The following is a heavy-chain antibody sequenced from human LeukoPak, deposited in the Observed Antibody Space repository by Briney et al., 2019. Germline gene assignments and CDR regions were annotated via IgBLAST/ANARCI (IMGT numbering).Heavy chain of an antibody. CDR1: GFTVSSNY. CDR2: IYGAGST. V-gene: IGHV3-66*01. J-gene: IGHJ4*02. CDR3: ATPRSGYYYYFDY. D-gene: IGHD3-22*01. Sequence: GGSLRLSCAASGFTVSSNYMSWVRQAPGKGLEWVSVIYGAGSTYYADSVKGRFTISRDNSKNTLYLQMNSLRAKDTAVYYCATPRSGYYYYFDYWGQGTLVTVSS.